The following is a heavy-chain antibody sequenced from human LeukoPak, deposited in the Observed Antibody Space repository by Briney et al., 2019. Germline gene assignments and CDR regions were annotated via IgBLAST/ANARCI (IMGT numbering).Heavy chain of an antibody. CDR2: ISNSGSTK. Sequence: GGSLRLSCAASGFTFSSYEMNWIRQAPGKGLEWISYISNSGSTKYYADSVKGRFTISRDNAKNSLYLQMNSLRAEDTAVYYCAAVIDYWGQGTLVTVSS. CDR1: GFTFSSYE. J-gene: IGHJ4*02. CDR3: AAVIDY. V-gene: IGHV3-48*03.